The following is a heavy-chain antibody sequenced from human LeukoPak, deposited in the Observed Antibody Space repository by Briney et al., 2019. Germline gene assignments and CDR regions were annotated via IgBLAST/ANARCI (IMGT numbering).Heavy chain of an antibody. CDR3: AAVGVGLQVF. V-gene: IGHV1-24*01. Sequence: ASVKVSCKVSGDTLTELSMHWVRQAPGKGLEWMGTFDPEEDEIIYARKFQGRLTMTEDTSTDTAYMDLRSLTSDDTAMYYCAAVGVGLQVFWGQGTLVTVSS. CDR2: FDPEEDEI. D-gene: IGHD4-11*01. CDR1: GDTLTELS. J-gene: IGHJ4*02.